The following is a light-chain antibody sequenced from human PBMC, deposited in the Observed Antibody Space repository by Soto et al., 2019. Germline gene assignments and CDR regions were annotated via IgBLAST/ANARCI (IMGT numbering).Light chain of an antibody. Sequence: EIVMTQSPATLSVSPGERATLSCRASQSVGSSLACYQQKPGQAPRLLIYDASTRATGIPARFSGSGSGTEFTVTISSLQSEDFAIYFCQQYNNWPPDRTFGQGTKVEIK. CDR1: QSVGSS. CDR2: DAS. CDR3: QQYNNWPPDRT. V-gene: IGKV3-15*01. J-gene: IGKJ1*01.